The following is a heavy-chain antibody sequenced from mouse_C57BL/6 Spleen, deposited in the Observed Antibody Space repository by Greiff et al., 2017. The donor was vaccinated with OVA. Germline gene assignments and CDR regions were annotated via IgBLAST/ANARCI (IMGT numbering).Heavy chain of an antibody. V-gene: IGHV1-26*01. J-gene: IGHJ2*01. CDR1: GYTFTDYY. D-gene: IGHD2-4*01. CDR3: ARGPYDYDGTVTGTDY. Sequence: EVQLQQSGPELVKPGASVKISCKASGYTFTDYYMNWVKQSHGKSLEWIGDINPNNGGTSYNQKFKGKATLTVDKSSSTAYMELRSLTSEDSAVYYGARGPYDYDGTVTGTDYWGQGTTLTVSS. CDR2: INPNNGGT.